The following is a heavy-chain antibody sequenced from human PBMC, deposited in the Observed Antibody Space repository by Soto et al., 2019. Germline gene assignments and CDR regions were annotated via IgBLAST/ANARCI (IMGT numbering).Heavy chain of an antibody. J-gene: IGHJ4*02. D-gene: IGHD2-21*02. CDR1: GFTFSSYG. CDR3: ARDRGRVVVTAIPDASEALDY. CDR2: IWYDGSNK. Sequence: GGSLRLSCAASGFTFSSYGMHWVRQAPGKGLEWVAVIWYDGSNKYYADSVKGRFTISRDNSKNTLYLQMNSLRAEDTAVYYCARDRGRVVVTAIPDASEALDYWGQGT. V-gene: IGHV3-33*01.